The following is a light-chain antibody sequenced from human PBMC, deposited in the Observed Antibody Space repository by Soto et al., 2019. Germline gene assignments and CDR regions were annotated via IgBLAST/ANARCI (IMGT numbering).Light chain of an antibody. CDR3: SSYPETNSVI. CDR1: SSDVADYKR. J-gene: IGLJ2*01. Sequence: QSALTQPASVSGSPGQSITISCSGISSDVADYKRVSWYQQYSGKAPKLIISDVSHRPSGISDRFSGSKSGSTASLTISGLQPEDEADYYCSSYPETNSVIFGGGTKLTVL. V-gene: IGLV2-14*03. CDR2: DVS.